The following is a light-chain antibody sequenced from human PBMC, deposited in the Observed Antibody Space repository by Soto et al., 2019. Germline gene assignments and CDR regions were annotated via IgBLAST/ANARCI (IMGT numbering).Light chain of an antibody. V-gene: IGLV8-61*01. CDR1: SGSVSTDYY. CDR2: STN. J-gene: IGLJ3*02. CDR3: VLYMGSGNSV. Sequence: QTVVTQEPSFSVSPGGTVTLTCGLSSGSVSTDYYPSWYQQTPGQTPRTLIYSTNTRSSGVPDRFSGSILGNKAALTITGAQADDESAYYCVLYMGSGNSVFGGGTTLTVL.